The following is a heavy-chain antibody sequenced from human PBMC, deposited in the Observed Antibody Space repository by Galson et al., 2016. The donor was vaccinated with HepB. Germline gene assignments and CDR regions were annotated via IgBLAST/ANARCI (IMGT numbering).Heavy chain of an antibody. D-gene: IGHD2-15*01. CDR2: VRNKGNNYAT. V-gene: IGHV3-73*01. Sequence: SLRLSCAVSGFTFSGSEMHWVRQASGKGLEWVGRVRNKGNNYATSYGESVRGRFTIARDDSNNMSHLQMSDLRTEDSAIYYCTSRTKEIGEVGGKGTRVTVAA. CDR3: TSRTKEIGEV. J-gene: IGHJ1*01. CDR1: GFTFSGSE.